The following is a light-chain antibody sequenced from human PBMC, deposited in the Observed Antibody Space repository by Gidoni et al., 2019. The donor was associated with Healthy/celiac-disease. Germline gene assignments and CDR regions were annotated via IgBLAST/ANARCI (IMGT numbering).Light chain of an antibody. J-gene: IGLJ2*01. V-gene: IGLV2-14*01. Sequence: HYTLTQPASVSGSPGQSITISCTGTSSDVGGYNYVSWYQQHPGKAPKLMIYEVSNRPSGVSNRFSGSKSGNTASLTISGLQAEDEADYYCSSYTSSSTVVFGVWTTLTVL. CDR1: SSDVGGYNY. CDR2: EVS. CDR3: SSYTSSSTVV.